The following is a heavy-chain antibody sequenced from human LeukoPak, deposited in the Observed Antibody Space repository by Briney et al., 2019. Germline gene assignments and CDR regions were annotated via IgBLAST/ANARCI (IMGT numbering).Heavy chain of an antibody. V-gene: IGHV4-30-2*01. CDR3: ASSSGWRVDY. CDR1: GGSISSGGYY. Sequence: SETLSLTCTVSGGSISSGGYYWSWIRQPPGKGLEWIGYIYHSGSTYYNPSLKSRVTISVDRSKNQFSLKLSSVTAADTAVYYCASSSGWRVDYWGQGTLVTVSS. D-gene: IGHD6-19*01. J-gene: IGHJ4*02. CDR2: IYHSGST.